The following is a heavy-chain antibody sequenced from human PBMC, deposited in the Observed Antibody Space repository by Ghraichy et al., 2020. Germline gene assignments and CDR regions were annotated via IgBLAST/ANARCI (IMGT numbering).Heavy chain of an antibody. CDR3: ARGTGTSFF. Sequence: SETLSLTCTVSGGSVISGSYYWTWIRRPPGKGLEWIGYIYDSGSTNYNPSLKSRVAISVDTSKNQFSLKLSSVTAADTAMYLCARGTGTSFFWGQGTLVTVS. V-gene: IGHV4-61*01. J-gene: IGHJ4*02. CDR1: GGSVISGSYY. CDR2: IYDSGST. D-gene: IGHD1-1*01.